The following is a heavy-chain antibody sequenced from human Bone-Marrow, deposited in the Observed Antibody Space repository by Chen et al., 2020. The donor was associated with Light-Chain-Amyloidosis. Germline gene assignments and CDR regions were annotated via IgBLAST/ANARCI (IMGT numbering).Heavy chain of an antibody. D-gene: IGHD5-12*01. CDR2: IYPDDSDA. J-gene: IGHJ4*02. CDR3: ARRRDGYNFDY. Sequence: EVQLEQSGPEVKKPGGSLKLPCKGSGYTFPNYWIGWVRQRPGKGLEWMGVIYPDDSDARYSPSFEGQVTISADKSITTAYLQWRSLKASDTAMYYCARRRDGYNFDYWGQGTLVTVSS. CDR1: GYTFPNYW. V-gene: IGHV5-51*01.